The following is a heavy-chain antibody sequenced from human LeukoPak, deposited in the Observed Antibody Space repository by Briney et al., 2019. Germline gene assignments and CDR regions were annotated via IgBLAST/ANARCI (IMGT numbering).Heavy chain of an antibody. V-gene: IGHV3-21*01. CDR1: GFTFSSYS. J-gene: IGHJ4*02. CDR2: ISSSSSYI. D-gene: IGHD5-18*01. CDR3: ARDEDTAMEY. Sequence: GGSLRLSCAASGFTFSSYSMNWVRQAPGKGLGWVSSISSSSSYIYYADSVKGRFTISRDNAKNSLYLQMNSLRAEDTAVYYCARDEDTAMEYWGQGTLVTVSS.